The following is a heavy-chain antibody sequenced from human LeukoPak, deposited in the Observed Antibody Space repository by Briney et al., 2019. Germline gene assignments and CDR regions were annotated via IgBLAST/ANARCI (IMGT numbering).Heavy chain of an antibody. CDR3: ARGEYYGSGSYPY. D-gene: IGHD3-10*01. V-gene: IGHV4-34*01. Sequence: SETLSLTCAVYGGSFTGYYWSWIRQPPGKGLEWIGEINHSGSTNYNPSLKSRVTTSVDTSKYQFSLKLSSVTAADTAVYYCARGEYYGSGSYPYWGQGTLVTVSS. CDR1: GGSFTGYY. J-gene: IGHJ4*02. CDR2: INHSGST.